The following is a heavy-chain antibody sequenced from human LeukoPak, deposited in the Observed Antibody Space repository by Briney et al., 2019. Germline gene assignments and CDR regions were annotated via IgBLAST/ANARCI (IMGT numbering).Heavy chain of an antibody. CDR3: ARQTPYDSSGYYDYYYGMDV. D-gene: IGHD3-22*01. V-gene: IGHV5-51*01. CDR2: IYPGDSDT. J-gene: IGHJ6*02. Sequence: KHGESLKISCKGSGYSFTSYWIGWVRQMPGKGLEWMGIIYPGDSDTRYSPSFQGQVTISADKSISTAYLQWSSLKASDTAMYYCARQTPYDSSGYYDYYYGMDVWGQGTTVTVSS. CDR1: GYSFTSYW.